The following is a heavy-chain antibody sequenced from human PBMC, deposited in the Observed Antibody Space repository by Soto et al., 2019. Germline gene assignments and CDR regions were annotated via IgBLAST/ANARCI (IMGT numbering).Heavy chain of an antibody. D-gene: IGHD3-10*01. J-gene: IGHJ4*02. CDR2: ISGGGDTT. CDR3: AKGRGGSGSLTPLVDF. V-gene: IGHV3-23*01. Sequence: EVQLLESGGGLVQPGGSLRLSCAASGFTFNNYAMTWVRQAPGKGLEWVSAISGGGDTTSYADSVKGRFTVSRDGSKKTLYLQRGSRRAEDTALYYCAKGRGGSGSLTPLVDFWGQGTWSPSPQ. CDR1: GFTFNNYA.